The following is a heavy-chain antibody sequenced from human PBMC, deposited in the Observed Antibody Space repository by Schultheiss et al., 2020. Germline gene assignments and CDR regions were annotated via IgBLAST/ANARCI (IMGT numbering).Heavy chain of an antibody. D-gene: IGHD6-19*01. J-gene: IGHJ4*02. CDR1: GGSFSGYY. CDR3: ARQQWLPWLDY. CDR2: IYHSGST. V-gene: IGHV4-34*01. Sequence: SQTLSLTCAVYGGSFSGYYWGWIRQPPGKGLEWIGEIYHSGSTNYNPSLESRVTMSVDTSKNQFSLKLSSVTAADTAVYYCARQQWLPWLDYWGQGTLVTVYS.